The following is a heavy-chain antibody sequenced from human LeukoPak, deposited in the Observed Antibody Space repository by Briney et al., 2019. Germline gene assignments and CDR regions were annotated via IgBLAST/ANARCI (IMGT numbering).Heavy chain of an antibody. D-gene: IGHD4-17*01. CDR3: TRQARSYFYGDDWYFDL. V-gene: IGHV3-73*01. CDR1: GFTFSGSA. J-gene: IGHJ2*01. CDR2: IRSKANSYAT. Sequence: PGGSLRLSCAASGFTFSGSAMHWVRQASGKGLEWVGRIRSKANSYATAYAASVKGRFTISRDDSKNTAYLQMNSLKTEDTAVYYCTRQARSYFYGDDWYFDLWGRGTLVTVSS.